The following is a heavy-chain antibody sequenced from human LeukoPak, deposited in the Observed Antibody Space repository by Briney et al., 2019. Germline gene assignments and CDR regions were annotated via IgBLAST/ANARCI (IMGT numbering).Heavy chain of an antibody. CDR3: ARVHATTVGFDY. Sequence: PGGSLSLSCAAYGFPFRSNYMSWGRQAPGKGLEGVWGIYSGGRTYYADSVKGRVTISRDNSKNTLYLQMNSLRSEDTAVYYCARVHATTVGFDYWGQGTLVTVSS. V-gene: IGHV3-53*01. D-gene: IGHD4-17*01. J-gene: IGHJ4*02. CDR1: GFPFRSNY. CDR2: IYSGGRT.